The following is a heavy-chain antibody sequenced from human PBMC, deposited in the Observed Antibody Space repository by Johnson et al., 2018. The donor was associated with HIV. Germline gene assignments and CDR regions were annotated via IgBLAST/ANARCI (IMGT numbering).Heavy chain of an antibody. V-gene: IGHV3-11*04. Sequence: QVQLVESGGGVVQPGRSLRLSCEASEFTFNDYYMGWIRQAPGKGLEWVSIISSSGSNIYYVDSVKGRFTISRDNAKNSLYLQMNSLRAEDTAVYYCVREEGNDILTRDDAFDIWGQGTMVTVSS. CDR1: EFTFNDYY. D-gene: IGHD3-9*01. CDR3: VREEGNDILTRDDAFDI. J-gene: IGHJ3*02. CDR2: ISSSGSNI.